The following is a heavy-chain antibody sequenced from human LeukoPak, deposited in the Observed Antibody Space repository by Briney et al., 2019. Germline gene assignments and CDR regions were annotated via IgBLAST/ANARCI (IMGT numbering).Heavy chain of an antibody. CDR1: GFTFSSYG. CDR2: ISYDGSNK. J-gene: IGHJ4*02. CDR3: ARSGIQSGYCSSTSCYTGY. Sequence: GGSLRLSCAASGFTFSSYGMHWVRQAPGKGLEWVAVISYDGSNKYYADSVKGRFTISRDNSKNTLYLQMNSLRAEDTAVYYCARSGIQSGYCSSTSCYTGYWGQGTLVTVSS. V-gene: IGHV3-30*19. D-gene: IGHD2-2*02.